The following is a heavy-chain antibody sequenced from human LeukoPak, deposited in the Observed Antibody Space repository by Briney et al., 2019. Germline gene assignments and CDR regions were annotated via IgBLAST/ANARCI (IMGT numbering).Heavy chain of an antibody. CDR1: GYTFTSYD. J-gene: IGHJ4*02. CDR2: MNPNSGNT. Sequence: ASVKVSCKASGYTFTSYDINWVRQATGQGLEWMGWMNPNSGNTGFAQKFQGRVTMTRNTSISTAYMELSSLRSEDTAVYYCARDPPRATMVRGAGGDYWGQGTLVTVSS. D-gene: IGHD3-10*01. V-gene: IGHV1-8*01. CDR3: ARDPPRATMVRGAGGDY.